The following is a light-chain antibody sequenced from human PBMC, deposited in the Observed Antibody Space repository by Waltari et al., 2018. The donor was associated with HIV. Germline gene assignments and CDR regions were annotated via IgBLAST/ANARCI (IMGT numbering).Light chain of an antibody. CDR3: QSYDSNLSGL. CDR2: GNS. V-gene: IGLV1-40*01. Sequence: QSELTQPASVSAAPGPRVTIPCNWSSPNIGAGYDVHWYQQVPGRAPKVVIYGNSNRPSGVPDRFSGSKSGSSASLVITGLQSEDEADYYCQSYDSNLSGLFGGGTKVTVL. CDR1: SPNIGAGYD. J-gene: IGLJ2*01.